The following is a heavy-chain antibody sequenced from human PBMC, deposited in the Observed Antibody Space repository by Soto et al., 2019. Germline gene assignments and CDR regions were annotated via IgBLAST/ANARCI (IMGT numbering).Heavy chain of an antibody. Sequence: GGSLRLSCAASGFTVSSNYMSWVRQAPGKGLEWVSVIYSGGSTYYADSVKGRFTISRANSKNTLYLQMNSLRAEDTAVYYCASRYCSGGSCYSGFDPWGQGTLVTVSS. CDR2: IYSGGST. CDR1: GFTVSSNY. J-gene: IGHJ5*02. V-gene: IGHV3-66*01. D-gene: IGHD2-15*01. CDR3: ASRYCSGGSCYSGFDP.